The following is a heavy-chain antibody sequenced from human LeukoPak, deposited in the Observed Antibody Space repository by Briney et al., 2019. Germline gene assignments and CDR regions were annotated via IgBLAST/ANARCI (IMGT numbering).Heavy chain of an antibody. Sequence: VGSLRLSCAASGFTFSSDLMSWVRQAPGKGREWVANIKIDDSEKSYVDPVQNRFAISRVDAKNTQYLQMNSLRAEDTAVYYCARGSGNDYNYWGQGTMVTVSS. CDR2: IKIDDSEK. CDR1: GFTFSSDL. V-gene: IGHV3-7*01. D-gene: IGHD1-1*01. CDR3: ARGSGNDYNY. J-gene: IGHJ4*01.